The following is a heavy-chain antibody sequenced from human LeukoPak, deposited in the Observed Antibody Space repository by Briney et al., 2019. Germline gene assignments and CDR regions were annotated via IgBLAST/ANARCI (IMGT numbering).Heavy chain of an antibody. V-gene: IGHV3-21*04. CDR1: GFTFSSYS. CDR2: ISSSSSYI. CDR3: AKHGFGVPEGY. Sequence: PGGSLTLSCAASGFTFSSYSMNWVRPAPGKGLEWVSSISSSSSYIYYANSVKGRFTISRDNTKNTLYLQMNSLGAEDTAVYSSAKHGFGVPEGYWGQGTLVTVSS. D-gene: IGHD3-10*01. J-gene: IGHJ4*02.